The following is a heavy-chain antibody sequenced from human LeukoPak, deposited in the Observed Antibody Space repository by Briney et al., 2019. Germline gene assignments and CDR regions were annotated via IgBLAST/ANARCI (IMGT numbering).Heavy chain of an antibody. D-gene: IGHD3-3*01. CDR3: AKDNYDFWSGVLNAFDI. CDR2: ISGGGGST. Sequence: GGSLRLSCAASGFTFSSYAMSWVRQAPGKGLEWVSAISGGGGSTYYADSVKGRFTISRDNSKNTLYLQMNSLRAEDTAVYYCAKDNYDFWSGVLNAFDIWGQGTMVTVSS. V-gene: IGHV3-23*01. J-gene: IGHJ3*02. CDR1: GFTFSSYA.